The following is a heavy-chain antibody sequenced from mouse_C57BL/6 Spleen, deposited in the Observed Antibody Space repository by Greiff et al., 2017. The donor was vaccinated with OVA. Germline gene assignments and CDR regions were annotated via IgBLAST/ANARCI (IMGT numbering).Heavy chain of an antibody. J-gene: IGHJ4*01. CDR3: ARHGGYGSSYAMDY. CDR2: IWSDGST. V-gene: IGHV2-6-1*01. CDR1: GFSLTSYG. Sequence: VHLVESGPGLVAPSQSLSITCTVSGFSLTSYGVHWVRQPPGKGLEWLVVIWSDGSTTYNSALKSRLSISKDNSKSQVFLKMNSLQTDDTAMYYCARHGGYGSSYAMDYWGQGTSVTVSS. D-gene: IGHD1-1*01.